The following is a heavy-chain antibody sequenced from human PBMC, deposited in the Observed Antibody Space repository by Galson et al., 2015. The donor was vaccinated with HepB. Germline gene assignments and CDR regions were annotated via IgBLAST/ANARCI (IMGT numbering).Heavy chain of an antibody. J-gene: IGHJ4*02. Sequence: TLSLTCAVSGGPISSGGYSWSWIRQPPGKGLEWIGYIYHSGSTYYNPSLKSRVTISVDRSKNQFSLKLSSVTAADTAVYYCARGGSGSLGGFDYWGQGTLVTVSS. CDR1: GGPISSGGYS. CDR3: ARGGSGSLGGFDY. D-gene: IGHD3-10*01. CDR2: IYHSGST. V-gene: IGHV4-30-2*01.